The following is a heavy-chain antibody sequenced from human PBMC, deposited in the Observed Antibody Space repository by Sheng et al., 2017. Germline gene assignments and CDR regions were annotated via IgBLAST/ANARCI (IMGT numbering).Heavy chain of an antibody. Sequence: ESGGGAVQPGRSLRLSCAASGFIFSNYGMNWVRQAPGKGLEWLAVLAHDGSNKYYADSVKGRFTISRDNSKNTLYLQMNSLRVEDTAVYYCARGDCSYTDCRHLVFDYWGQGTLVTVSS. CDR3: ARGDCSYTDCRHLVFDY. D-gene: IGHD3-16*02. J-gene: IGHJ4*02. CDR1: GFIFSNYG. CDR2: LAHDGSNK. V-gene: IGHV3-30*03.